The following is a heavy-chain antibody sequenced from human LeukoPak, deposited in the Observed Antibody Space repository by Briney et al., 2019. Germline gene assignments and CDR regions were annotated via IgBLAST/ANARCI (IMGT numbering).Heavy chain of an antibody. CDR3: ARPRQGDYYFDY. CDR1: GFTFSNYW. D-gene: IGHD2-21*02. CDR2: INSDGSST. V-gene: IGHV3-74*01. J-gene: IGHJ4*02. Sequence: GGSLRLSCAASGFTFSNYWMHWVRQAPGKGLVWVSRINSDGSSTSYADSVKGRFTISRDNAKNTLYMQMNSLRAEDTAVYYCARPRQGDYYFDYWGQGTLVTVSS.